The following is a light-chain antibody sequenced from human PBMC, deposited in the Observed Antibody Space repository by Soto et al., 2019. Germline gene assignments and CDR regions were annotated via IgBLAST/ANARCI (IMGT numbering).Light chain of an antibody. J-gene: IGKJ4*01. V-gene: IGKV1-9*01. CDR2: APS. CDR1: QSIGDL. Sequence: DIQMTQSPSTLSASVEDRVTITCRASQSIGDLLAWYQQKPGEAPKVLIYAPSTLQSGVPSRFGGSGSGTEFTLTISGLQAEDFATYYCQQLYTYPLTFGGGTKVDIK. CDR3: QQLYTYPLT.